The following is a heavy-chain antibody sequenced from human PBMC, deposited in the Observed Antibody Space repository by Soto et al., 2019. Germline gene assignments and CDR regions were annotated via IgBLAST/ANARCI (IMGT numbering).Heavy chain of an antibody. CDR2: ISAYNGNT. Sequence: ALVKVSCKASGYTFTSYGISWVRQAPGQGLEWMGWISAYNGNTNYAQKLQGRVTMTTDTSTSTAYMELRSLRSDDTAVYYCARMMVRGAYYYYGMDVWGQGTTVTVSS. CDR1: GYTFTSYG. D-gene: IGHD3-10*01. V-gene: IGHV1-18*01. J-gene: IGHJ6*02. CDR3: ARMMVRGAYYYYGMDV.